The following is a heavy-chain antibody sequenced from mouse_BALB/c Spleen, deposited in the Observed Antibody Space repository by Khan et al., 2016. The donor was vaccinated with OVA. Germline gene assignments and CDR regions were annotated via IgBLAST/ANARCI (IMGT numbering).Heavy chain of an antibody. CDR1: GFTFSDYY. CDR3: ARAGYGGFAY. CDR2: ISDGGSYT. J-gene: IGHJ3*01. V-gene: IGHV5-4*02. Sequence: EVELVESGGGLVKPGGSLTLSCAAAGFTFSDYYMYWVRQTPEKRLEWVATISDGGSYTYYPDSVKGRFTISRDNAKNNLYLQMSSLKSEDTAMXYCARAGYGGFAYWGQGTLVTVSA. D-gene: IGHD1-1*02.